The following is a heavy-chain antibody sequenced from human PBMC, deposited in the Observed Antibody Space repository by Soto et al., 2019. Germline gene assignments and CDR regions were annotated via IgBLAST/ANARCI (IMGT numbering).Heavy chain of an antibody. CDR3: ARVGSSGWSRRLDY. J-gene: IGHJ4*02. CDR1: GGSISSYY. V-gene: IGHV4-59*12. Sequence: TSETLSLTCTVSGGSISSYYLSWIRQPPGKGLEWIGYIYYSGSTNYNPSLKSRVTISVDTSKNQFSLKLSSVTAADTAVYYCARVGSSGWSRRLDYWGQGTLVTVSS. D-gene: IGHD6-19*01. CDR2: IYYSGST.